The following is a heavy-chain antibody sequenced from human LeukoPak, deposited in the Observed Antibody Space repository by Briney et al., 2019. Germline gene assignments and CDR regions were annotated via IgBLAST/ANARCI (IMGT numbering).Heavy chain of an antibody. V-gene: IGHV3-30-3*01. J-gene: IGHJ4*02. CDR3: ARDRWVYCSSTSCYRFDY. D-gene: IGHD2-2*01. CDR1: GFTFSSYA. CDR2: ISYDGSNK. Sequence: RSLRLSCAASGFTFSSYAMHWVRQAPGKGLEWVAVISYDGSNKYYADSVKGRFTISRDNSKNTLYLQMNSLRAEDTAVYYCARDRWVYCSSTSCYRFDYWGQGTLVTVSS.